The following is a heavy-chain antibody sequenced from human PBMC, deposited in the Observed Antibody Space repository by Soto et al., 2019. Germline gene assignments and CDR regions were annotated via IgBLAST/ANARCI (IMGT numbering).Heavy chain of an antibody. J-gene: IGHJ4*02. D-gene: IGHD3-3*01. Sequence: ASVKVSCKASGYTFTSYYMHWVRQAPGQGLEWMGIINPSGGSTSYAQKFQGRVTMTRDTSTSTVYMELSSLRSEDTAVYYCARDDTAPDYDFWSGPLDYWGQGTLVTVS. CDR3: ARDDTAPDYDFWSGPLDY. CDR1: GYTFTSYY. V-gene: IGHV1-46*03. CDR2: INPSGGST.